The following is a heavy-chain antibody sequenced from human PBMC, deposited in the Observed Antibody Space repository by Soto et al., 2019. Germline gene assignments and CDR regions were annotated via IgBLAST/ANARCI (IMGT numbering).Heavy chain of an antibody. V-gene: IGHV3-30-3*01. CDR2: ISYDGSNK. D-gene: IGHD6-6*01. CDR3: ARGVAARPGGRYNWFDP. Sequence: GGSLRLSCAASGFTFSSYAMHWVRQAPGKGLEWVAVISYDGSNKYYADSVKGRFTISRDNSKNTLYLQMNSLRAEDTAVYYCARGVAARPGGRYNWFDPWGQGTLVTVSS. CDR1: GFTFSSYA. J-gene: IGHJ5*02.